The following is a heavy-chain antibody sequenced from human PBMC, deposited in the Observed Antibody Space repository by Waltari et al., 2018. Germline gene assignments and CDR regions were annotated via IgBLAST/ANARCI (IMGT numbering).Heavy chain of an antibody. D-gene: IGHD3-10*01. CDR3: ARQQSYXXFWYFDY. CDR1: GDXIXSXYY. CDR2: IYYSGNT. Sequence: QVQLQXSGPGLVKPSETLSLTCXXSGDXIXSXYYWGWIRQPPGKGLEWIGSIYYSGNTYSNPSLKSRVTISIDTSXNXFSLKLRSVTAADTAVYXCARQQSYXXFWYFDYWGQGTLVXXSX. J-gene: IGHJ4*02. V-gene: IGHV4-38-2*01.